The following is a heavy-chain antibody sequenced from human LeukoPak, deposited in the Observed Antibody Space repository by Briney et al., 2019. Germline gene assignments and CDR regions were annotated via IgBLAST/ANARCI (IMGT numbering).Heavy chain of an antibody. CDR2: IYYSGST. Sequence: SETLSLTCTVSGGSISSSSYYWGWIRPPPGKGLEWIGSIYYSGSTYYNPSLKSRVTISVDTSKNQFSLKLSSVTAADTAVYYCARHLYPHYDFWSGIDPWGQGTLVTVSS. J-gene: IGHJ5*02. CDR1: GGSISSSSYY. D-gene: IGHD3-3*01. CDR3: ARHLYPHYDFWSGIDP. V-gene: IGHV4-39*01.